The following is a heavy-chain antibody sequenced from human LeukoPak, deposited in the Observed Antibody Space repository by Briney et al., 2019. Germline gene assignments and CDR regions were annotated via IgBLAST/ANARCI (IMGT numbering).Heavy chain of an antibody. CDR1: GFTFSSYS. Sequence: PGGSLRLSCAASGFTFSSYSMNWVRQAPGKGLEWVSSISSSSSYIYYADSVKGRFTIPRDNAKNSLYLQMNSLRDEDTAVYFCAGTSIQLWLNAFDIWGQGTMVTVSS. J-gene: IGHJ3*02. D-gene: IGHD5-18*01. V-gene: IGHV3-21*01. CDR2: ISSSSSYI. CDR3: AGTSIQLWLNAFDI.